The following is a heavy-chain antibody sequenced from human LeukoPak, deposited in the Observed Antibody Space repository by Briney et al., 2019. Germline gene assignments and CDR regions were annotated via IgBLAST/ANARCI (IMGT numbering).Heavy chain of an antibody. D-gene: IGHD2-2*01. CDR3: ARDKYCSSTSCSWDAFDI. V-gene: IGHV4-4*02. CDR2: IYHSGST. CDR1: GGSISSSNW. Sequence: SGTLSLTCAVSGGSISSSNWWSWVRQPPGKGLEWIGEIYHSGSTNYNPSLKSRVTISVDKSKNQFSLKLSSVTAADTAVYYCARDKYCSSTSCSWDAFDIWGQGTMDTVSS. J-gene: IGHJ3*02.